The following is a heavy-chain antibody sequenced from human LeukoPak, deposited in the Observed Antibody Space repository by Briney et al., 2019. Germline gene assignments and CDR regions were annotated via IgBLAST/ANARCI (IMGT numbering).Heavy chain of an antibody. J-gene: IGHJ4*02. V-gene: IGHV3-33*06. CDR2: IWYDGSNK. D-gene: IGHD5-24*01. CDR3: AKDHEMSTSTIDY. Sequence: GGSLRLSCAASGFTFSSCGMHWVRQAPGKGLEWVALIWYDGSNKYYADSVKGRFTISRDNSKSTLYLYMNSLRAEDTAVYYCAKDHEMSTSTIDYWGQGALVTVSS. CDR1: GFTFSSCG.